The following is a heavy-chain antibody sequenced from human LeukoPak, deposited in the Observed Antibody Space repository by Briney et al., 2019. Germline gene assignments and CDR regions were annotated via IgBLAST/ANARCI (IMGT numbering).Heavy chain of an antibody. CDR1: GGSISSSSYY. Sequence: PSETLSLTCTVSGGSISSSSYYWGWIRQPPGKGLEWIGSIYYSGSTYYNPSLKSRVTISVDTSKNQFSLKLSSVTAADTAVYYCARQDSGTLHVLRYLDPHYWGYFDYWGQGTLVTVSS. D-gene: IGHD3-9*01. V-gene: IGHV4-39*01. CDR2: IYYSGST. J-gene: IGHJ4*02. CDR3: ARQDSGTLHVLRYLDPHYWGYFDY.